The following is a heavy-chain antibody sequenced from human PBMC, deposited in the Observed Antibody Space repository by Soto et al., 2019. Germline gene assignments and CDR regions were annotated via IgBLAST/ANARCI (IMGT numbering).Heavy chain of an antibody. CDR2: ISSSSSTI. D-gene: IGHD2-15*01. CDR3: ARDRGSGDAFDI. CDR1: GFTCSSYS. Sequence: PGGSLRLSCAASGFTCSSYSMNWVRQAPGKGLEWVSYISSSSSTIYYADSVKGRFTISRDNAKNSLYLQMNSLRAEDTAVYYCARDRGSGDAFDIWGQGTMVTVSS. J-gene: IGHJ3*02. V-gene: IGHV3-48*01.